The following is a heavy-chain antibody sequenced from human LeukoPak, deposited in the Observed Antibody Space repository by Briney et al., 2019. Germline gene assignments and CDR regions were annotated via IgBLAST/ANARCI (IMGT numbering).Heavy chain of an antibody. CDR3: ARVRLTSSNYFDY. CDR2: IYYSGST. D-gene: IGHD3-10*01. V-gene: IGHV4-39*01. Sequence: PSETLSLTCTVSGGSISSSSYYWGWIRQPPGKGLEWIGSIYYSGSTYYNPSLKSRVTISVDTSKNQFSLQLNSVTPEDTAVYYCARVRLTSSNYFDYWGQGTLVTVSS. J-gene: IGHJ4*02. CDR1: GGSISSSSYY.